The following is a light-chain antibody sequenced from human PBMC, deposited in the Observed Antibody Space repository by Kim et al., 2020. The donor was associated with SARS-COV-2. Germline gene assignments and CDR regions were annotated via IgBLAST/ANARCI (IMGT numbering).Light chain of an antibody. V-gene: IGKV3-15*01. CDR2: GAS. CDR3: QQHANWPYV. Sequence: SVSRGERATLSRRASQSVRSNFAWYQQKPGQAPRLLLYGASTRATGIPARVSGSGSGTEFSVTISRLQSEDFAVYYCQQHANWPYVFGQGTKLEIK. CDR1: QSVRSN. J-gene: IGKJ2*01.